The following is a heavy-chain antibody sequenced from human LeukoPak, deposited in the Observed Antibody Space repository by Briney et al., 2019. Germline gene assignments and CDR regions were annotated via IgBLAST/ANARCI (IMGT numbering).Heavy chain of an antibody. CDR1: GFTFSTYG. CDR3: AKDLGSSGWYIDY. Sequence: PGGSLRLSCAASGFTFSTYGVYWVRQAPGKGLEWVSSNSGGSSYHADSVKGRFTISRDNSKNTLYLQMNSLRAEDTAVYYCAKDLGSSGWYIDYWGQGALVTVSS. V-gene: IGHV3-23*01. J-gene: IGHJ4*02. CDR2: NSGGSS. D-gene: IGHD6-19*01.